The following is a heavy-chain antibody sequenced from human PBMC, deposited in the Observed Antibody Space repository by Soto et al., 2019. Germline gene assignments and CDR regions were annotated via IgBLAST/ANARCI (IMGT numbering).Heavy chain of an antibody. CDR1: GFTFSDYA. Sequence: PGGSLRLSCAASGFTFSDYAMHWVRQAPGKGLEWVAVVSHDGRNKHYADSVKGRFTISRDNAKNSLYLQMNSLRAEDTAVYYCARDQLYYNDISGRPLNAFDVWGQGTMVTVSS. V-gene: IGHV3-30*03. CDR3: ARDQLYYNDISGRPLNAFDV. D-gene: IGHD3-22*01. CDR2: VSHDGRNK. J-gene: IGHJ3*01.